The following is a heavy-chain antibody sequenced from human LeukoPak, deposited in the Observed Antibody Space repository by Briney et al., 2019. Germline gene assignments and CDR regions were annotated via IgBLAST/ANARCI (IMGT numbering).Heavy chain of an antibody. V-gene: IGHV5-51*01. CDR1: GYSFTNYW. D-gene: IGHD6-13*01. J-gene: IGHJ5*01. Sequence: GESLKISFKGSGYSFTNYWIGWVRQMPGKGLEWMGSIYPGDSDTRYSPSFQGQVTISADKSITTAYLQWTSLKASDTAMYYCARPAGYSSNWYDYWGQGTLVTVSS. CDR3: ARPAGYSSNWYDY. CDR2: IYPGDSDT.